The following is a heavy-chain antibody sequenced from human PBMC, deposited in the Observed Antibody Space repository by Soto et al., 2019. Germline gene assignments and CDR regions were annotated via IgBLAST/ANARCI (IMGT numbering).Heavy chain of an antibody. CDR1: GYTFTNSA. CDR2: INAGNGNT. Sequence: ASVKVSCKASGYTFTNSAIHWVRQAPGQRLEWMGWINAGNGNTKYSQRFQGRITITRDTSASTAYMQLSSLTSEDTAVYYCARNEVVVAATITGWFDPWGQGTLVTVSS. CDR3: ARNEVVVAATITGWFDP. D-gene: IGHD2-15*01. J-gene: IGHJ5*02. V-gene: IGHV1-3*01.